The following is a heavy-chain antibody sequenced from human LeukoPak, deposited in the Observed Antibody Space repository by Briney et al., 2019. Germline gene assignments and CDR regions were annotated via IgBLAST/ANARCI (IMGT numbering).Heavy chain of an antibody. CDR3: ARPNWNDLHFDY. V-gene: IGHV4-39*07. CDR2: FYYSGST. D-gene: IGHD1-1*01. CDR1: GGSISSSNYY. J-gene: IGHJ4*02. Sequence: SETLSLTCTVSGGSISSSNYYWGWIRQPPGKGLECIGSFYYSGSTYSNPSLKSRFTISVDTSKNQFSLRLSSVTAADTAVYYCARPNWNDLHFDYWGQGTLVTVSS.